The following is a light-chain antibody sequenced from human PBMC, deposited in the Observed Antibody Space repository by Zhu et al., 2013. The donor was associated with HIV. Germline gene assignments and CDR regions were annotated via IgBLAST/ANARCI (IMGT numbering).Light chain of an antibody. J-gene: IGKJ4*01. Sequence: EIVLTQSPATLSLSPGERATLSCRASQSVGSRLAWYQQKPGRAPRLLIYDACNWGADIPVRFRGSGSGTDFTLTITSLEPEDFAILYCQQGSSWPLTFGGRDQGWRS. CDR2: DAC. CDR3: QQGSSWPLT. CDR1: QSVGSR. V-gene: IGKV3-11*01.